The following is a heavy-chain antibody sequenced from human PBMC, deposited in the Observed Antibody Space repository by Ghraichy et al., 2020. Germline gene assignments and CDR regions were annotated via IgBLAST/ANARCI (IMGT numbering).Heavy chain of an antibody. CDR1: GFPFSSFD. J-gene: IGHJ4*02. CDR2: ISDEGNNK. Sequence: GGSLRLSCAASGFPFSSFDMHWVRQAPGKGLEWVALISDEGNNKYYADSVKGRFTISRDNSKNTVYLQMNSLRPEDTAVYRCANPRLGSRDLDYWGQGTLVTVSS. CDR3: ANPRLGSRDLDY. D-gene: IGHD3-10*01. V-gene: IGHV3-30*18.